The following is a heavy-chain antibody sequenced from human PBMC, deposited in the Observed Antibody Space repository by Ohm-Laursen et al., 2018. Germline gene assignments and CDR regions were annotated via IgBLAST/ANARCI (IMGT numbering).Heavy chain of an antibody. J-gene: IGHJ4*02. D-gene: IGHD6-19*01. CDR2: IWSDGKTR. V-gene: IGHV3-33*08. Sequence: RSLRLSCAASGFTFSSYHINWVRQTPGKGLEWVAMIWSDGKTRYYTESAKGRFTISRDNSESTLSLQMNSLTADDTAVYYCASDPPGSGWSFAYWGQGALVTVSS. CDR3: ASDPPGSGWSFAY. CDR1: GFTFSSYH.